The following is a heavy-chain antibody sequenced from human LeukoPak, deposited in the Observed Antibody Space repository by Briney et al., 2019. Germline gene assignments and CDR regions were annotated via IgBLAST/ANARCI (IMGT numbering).Heavy chain of an antibody. CDR1: GFTFSDYY. CDR3: AKDVVGATEGDFDY. CDR2: ISSSGSTI. Sequence: GGSLRLSCAASGFTFSDYYMSWIRQAPGKGLEWVSYISSSGSTIYYADSVKGRFAISRDNAKNSLYLQMNSLRAEDTALYYCAKDVVGATEGDFDYWGQGTLVTVSS. V-gene: IGHV3-11*01. J-gene: IGHJ4*02. D-gene: IGHD1-26*01.